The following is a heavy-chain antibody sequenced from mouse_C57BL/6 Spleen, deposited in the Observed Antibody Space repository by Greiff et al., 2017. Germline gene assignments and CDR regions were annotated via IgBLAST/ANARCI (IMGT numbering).Heavy chain of an antibody. Sequence: QVQLQQSGAELVRPGASVTLSCKASGYTFTDYEMHWVKQTPVHGLEWIGAIDPETGGTAYNQKFKGKARLTADKSSSTAYMELRSLTSEDSAVYYCTRGDGLDYWGQGTTLTVSS. V-gene: IGHV1-15*01. J-gene: IGHJ2*01. D-gene: IGHD3-1*01. CDR1: GYTFTDYE. CDR2: IDPETGGT. CDR3: TRGDGLDY.